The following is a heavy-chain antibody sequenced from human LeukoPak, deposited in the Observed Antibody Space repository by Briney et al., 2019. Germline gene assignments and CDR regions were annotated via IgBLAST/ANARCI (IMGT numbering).Heavy chain of an antibody. CDR3: ARQPVGICSGGSCLYYFDY. CDR1: GGSISGYY. Sequence: SETLSLTCTVSGGSISGYYWGWIRQPPGKRREWVGSIYYSGSTYYYNPSLKSRVTISVDTSKNQLSLKLSSVTAADTAVYYCARQPVGICSGGSCLYYFDYWGQGTLVTVSS. J-gene: IGHJ4*02. CDR2: IYYSGST. V-gene: IGHV4-39*01. D-gene: IGHD2-15*01.